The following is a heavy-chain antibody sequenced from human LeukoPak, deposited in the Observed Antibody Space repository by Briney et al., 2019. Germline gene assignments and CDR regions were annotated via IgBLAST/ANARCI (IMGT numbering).Heavy chain of an antibody. CDR2: IYYSGST. V-gene: IGHV4-31*03. CDR3: ARDYYGSGSYDI. CDR1: GGSISSGGYY. J-gene: IGHJ3*02. D-gene: IGHD3-10*01. Sequence: SETLSLTCTVSGGSISSGGYYWSWIRQHPGKGLEWIGYIYYSGSTYYNPSLKSRVTISVDTSKNQFSLRLSSVTAADTAVYYCARDYYGSGSYDIWGQGTMVTVSS.